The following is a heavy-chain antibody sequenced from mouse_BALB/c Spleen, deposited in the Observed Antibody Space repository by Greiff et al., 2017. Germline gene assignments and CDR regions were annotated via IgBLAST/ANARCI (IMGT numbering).Heavy chain of an antibody. J-gene: IGHJ4*01. Sequence: VQLQQSGAELVRPGASVKLSCKASGYTFTSYWINWVKQRPGQGLEWIGNIYPSDSYTNYNQKFKDKATLTVDKSSSTAYMQLSSPTSEDSAVYYCTREVTTYYYAMDYWGQGTSVTVSS. CDR2: IYPSDSYT. CDR3: TREVTTYYYAMDY. D-gene: IGHD2-1*01. CDR1: GYTFTSYW. V-gene: IGHV1-69*02.